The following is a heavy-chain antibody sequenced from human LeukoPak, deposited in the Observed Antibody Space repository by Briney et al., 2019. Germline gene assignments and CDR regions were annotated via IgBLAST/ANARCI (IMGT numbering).Heavy chain of an antibody. CDR2: ISSSSSYI. Sequence: GRSLRLSCAGSGFTFSSYSMNWVRQAPGKGLEWVSSISSSSSYIYYADSVKGRFTISRDNAKNSLYLQMNSLRAEDTAVYYCASLPGESSTRGDYWGQGTLVTVSS. CDR3: ASLPGESSTRGDY. V-gene: IGHV3-21*01. CDR1: GFTFSSYS. J-gene: IGHJ4*02. D-gene: IGHD3-16*02.